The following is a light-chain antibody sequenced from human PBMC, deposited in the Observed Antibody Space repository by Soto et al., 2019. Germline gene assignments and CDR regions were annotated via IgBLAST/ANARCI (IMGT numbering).Light chain of an antibody. V-gene: IGKV3-11*01. J-gene: IGKJ1*01. Sequence: EIVLTQSPGTLSLSPGERATLSCRASQSVSVHLAWYQQKPGQAPSLLIYDASNRATGIPARFSGSLSGTDFSLTISSLEPEDFAVYHCVQRTTWPWTCGQGSKVEIK. CDR1: QSVSVH. CDR3: VQRTTWPWT. CDR2: DAS.